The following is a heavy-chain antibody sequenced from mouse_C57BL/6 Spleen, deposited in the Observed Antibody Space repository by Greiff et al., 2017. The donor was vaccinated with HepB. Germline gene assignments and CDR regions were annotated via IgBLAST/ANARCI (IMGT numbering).Heavy chain of an antibody. Sequence: VQLKQSGAELARPGASVKLSCKASGYTFTSYGISWVKQRTGQGLEWIGEIYPRSGNTYYNEKFKGKATLTADKSSSTAYMELRSLTSEDSAVYFCARSGYYGNPYAMDYWGQGTSVTVSS. CDR1: GYTFTSYG. D-gene: IGHD2-1*01. CDR3: ARSGYYGNPYAMDY. V-gene: IGHV1-81*01. J-gene: IGHJ4*01. CDR2: IYPRSGNT.